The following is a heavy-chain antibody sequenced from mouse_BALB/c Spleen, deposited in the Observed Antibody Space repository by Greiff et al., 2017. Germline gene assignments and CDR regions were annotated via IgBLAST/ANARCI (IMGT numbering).Heavy chain of an antibody. CDR3: AREGSYYYDFDY. D-gene: IGHD1-1*01. Sequence: DVKLVESGPGLVKPSQSLSLTCSVTGYSITSGYYWNWIRQFPGNQLEWMGYISYDGSNNYNPSLKNRISITRDTSKNQFFLKLNSVTTEDTATYYCAREGSYYYDFDYWGQGTTLTVSS. CDR1: GYSITSGYY. CDR2: ISYDGSN. V-gene: IGHV3-6*02. J-gene: IGHJ2*01.